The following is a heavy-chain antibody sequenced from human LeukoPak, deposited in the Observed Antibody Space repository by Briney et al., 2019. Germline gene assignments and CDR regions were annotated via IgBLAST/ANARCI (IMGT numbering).Heavy chain of an antibody. CDR3: ARWASGYSSREGFDY. CDR1: GASMNGYF. Sequence: PSETLSLTCTVSGASMNGYFWSWIRQPAGKGLEWIGRIYSSGNTNYNPSLKSRVIMSVDMSKNQFSLNLKSETAADTAVFYCARWASGYSSREGFDYWGQGALVIVSS. CDR2: IYSSGNT. D-gene: IGHD5-12*01. J-gene: IGHJ4*02. V-gene: IGHV4-4*07.